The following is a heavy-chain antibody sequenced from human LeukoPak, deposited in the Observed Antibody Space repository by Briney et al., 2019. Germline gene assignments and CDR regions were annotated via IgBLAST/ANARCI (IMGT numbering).Heavy chain of an antibody. D-gene: IGHD3-10*01. J-gene: IGHJ4*02. Sequence: GGSLRPSCTASGFTFGDYAMSWVRQAPGKGLEWVGFIRSKAYGGTTEYAASVKGRFTISRDDSKSIAYLQMNSLKTEDAAVYYCTRDVRGAYYGSGKFDYWGQGTLVTVSS. CDR2: IRSKAYGGTT. CDR1: GFTFGDYA. V-gene: IGHV3-49*04. CDR3: TRDVRGAYYGSGKFDY.